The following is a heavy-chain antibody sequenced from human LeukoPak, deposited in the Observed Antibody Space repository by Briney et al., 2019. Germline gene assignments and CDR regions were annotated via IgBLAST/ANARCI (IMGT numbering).Heavy chain of an antibody. D-gene: IGHD2-2*01. CDR1: GFTFTSYA. V-gene: IGHV3-30*09. Sequence: GGSLKLSCAASGFTFTSYAMHWVRQAPGKGLEWVAVISKDGANKYYADSVKGRFATSRDNSKYTLYLQMNSLGTEDTAVYYCARDSSTSWYNLFDPWGQGTLVTVSS. J-gene: IGHJ5*02. CDR2: ISKDGANK. CDR3: ARDSSTSWYNLFDP.